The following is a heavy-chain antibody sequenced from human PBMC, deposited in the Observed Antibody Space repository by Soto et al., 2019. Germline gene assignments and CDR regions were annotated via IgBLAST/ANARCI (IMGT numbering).Heavy chain of an antibody. Sequence: SETLSLTCAVYGESFSGYYWSWIRQPPGKGLEWIGSFYYSGSTYYNPSLKSRVSISVDTSENQFSLKLSSVTAADTAVYYCARQVVDGTVAGTGSFDSWGQGTLVTVSS. D-gene: IGHD6-19*01. CDR1: GESFSGYY. CDR3: ARQVVDGTVAGTGSFDS. V-gene: IGHV4-34*01. J-gene: IGHJ4*02. CDR2: FYYSGST.